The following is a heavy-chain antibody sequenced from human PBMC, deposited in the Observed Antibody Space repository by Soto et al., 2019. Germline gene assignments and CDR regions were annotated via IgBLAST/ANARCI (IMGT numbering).Heavy chain of an antibody. CDR2: IIPIFGTA. V-gene: IGHV1-69*12. D-gene: IGHD2-8*01. Sequence: QVQLVQSGAEVKKPGSSVKVSCKASGGTFSSYAISWVRQAPGQGLEWMGGIIPIFGTANYAQKFQGRVTITADGSTSTAYMELSSLRSEDTAVYYCAPYCTNGVCYGGSNWFDPWGQGTLVTVSS. CDR3: APYCTNGVCYGGSNWFDP. J-gene: IGHJ5*02. CDR1: GGTFSSYA.